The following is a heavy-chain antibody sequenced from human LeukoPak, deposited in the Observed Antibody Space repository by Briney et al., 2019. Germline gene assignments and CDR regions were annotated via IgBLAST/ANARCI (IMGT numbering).Heavy chain of an antibody. CDR1: GFSLKTYN. V-gene: IGHV3-21*04. D-gene: IGHD3-22*01. Sequence: GGSLRLSCAASGFSLKTYNMTWVRHAPGKGLEWVSSMTSSRYIYYADSVKGRLTISRHDANNLVYLQMHSLRAEDTAIYYCMRDQFFDYDNDDAFDVWGQGTKVIVSS. CDR2: MTSSRYI. CDR3: MRDQFFDYDNDDAFDV. J-gene: IGHJ3*01.